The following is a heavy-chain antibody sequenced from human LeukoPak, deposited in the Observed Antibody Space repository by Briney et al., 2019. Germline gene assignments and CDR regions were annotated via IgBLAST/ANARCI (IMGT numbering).Heavy chain of an antibody. CDR3: AGERRIVVVPAATPRFDY. Sequence: GASVKVSCKASGYTFTGYYMHWVRQAPGQGLEWMGWINPNSGGTNYAQKFQGRVTMTRDTSISTAYMELSRLRSDDTAVYYCAGERRIVVVPAATPRFDYWGQGTLVTVSS. D-gene: IGHD2-2*01. J-gene: IGHJ4*02. V-gene: IGHV1-2*02. CDR2: INPNSGGT. CDR1: GYTFTGYY.